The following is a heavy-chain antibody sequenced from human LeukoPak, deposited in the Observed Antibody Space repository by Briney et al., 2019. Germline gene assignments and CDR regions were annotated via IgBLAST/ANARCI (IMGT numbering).Heavy chain of an antibody. CDR2: IDISDSHT. CDR3: AIQYHYDSSGYPYAFEI. D-gene: IGHD3-22*01. V-gene: IGHV5-10-1*01. Sequence: GEPLHISGKASGYRFACYWNSGVRQMPGKGRGWMGMIDISDSHTNYSPSFQAHVTISGDKSISTAYLQWTSQKASDTAMYYCAIQYHYDSSGYPYAFEIWGPGTLVTVSS. CDR1: GYRFACYW. J-gene: IGHJ3*02.